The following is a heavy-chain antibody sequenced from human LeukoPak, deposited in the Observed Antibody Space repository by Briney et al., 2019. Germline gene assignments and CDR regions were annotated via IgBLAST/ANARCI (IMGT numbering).Heavy chain of an antibody. CDR1: GITYSSYS. CDR3: AKGRAPHDY. CDR2: ISRDGGTI. V-gene: IGHV3-23*01. J-gene: IGHJ4*02. Sequence: PGGSLRLSCAASGITYSSYSMSWVRQAPGKGLEWVSFISRDGGTIDYADSVKGRFTISRDNSKNTLYLQMNSLRAEDTAVYYCAKGRAPHDYWGQGTLVTVSS.